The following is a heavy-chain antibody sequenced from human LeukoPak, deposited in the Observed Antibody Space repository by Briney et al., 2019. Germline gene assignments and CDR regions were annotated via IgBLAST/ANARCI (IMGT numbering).Heavy chain of an antibody. CDR3: AHSRGAYYYDSSGYFTLHGYFDY. CDR2: IYWDDDK. CDR1: GFSLSTSGVG. D-gene: IGHD3-22*01. V-gene: IGHV2-5*02. Sequence: SGPTLVKPTQTLTLTCTFSGFSLSTSGVGVGWIRQPPGKALEWLALIYWDDDKRYSPSLKSRLTINKDTSKKQVVLTMTNMDPVDTATYYCAHSRGAYYYDSSGYFTLHGYFDYWGQGTLVTVSS. J-gene: IGHJ4*02.